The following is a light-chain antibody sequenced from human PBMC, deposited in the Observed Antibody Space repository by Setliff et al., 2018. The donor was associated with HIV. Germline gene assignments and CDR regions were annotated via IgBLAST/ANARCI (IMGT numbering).Light chain of an antibody. CDR2: QDD. J-gene: IGLJ1*01. Sequence: ELTQPPSVSVSPGQTASITCSGNKLGNRYVCWYQQKPGQSPVLLIYQDDKRPSGIPERFSGSNSGNTATLTISGTQAMDEADYYCQAWDSGAYVFGTGTKVTVL. CDR3: QAWDSGAYV. V-gene: IGLV3-1*01. CDR1: KLGNRY.